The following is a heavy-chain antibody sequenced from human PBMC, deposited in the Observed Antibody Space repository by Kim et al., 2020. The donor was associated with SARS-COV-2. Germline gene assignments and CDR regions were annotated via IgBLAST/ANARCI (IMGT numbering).Heavy chain of an antibody. CDR3: AKDHRYSYGWGYFDL. V-gene: IGHV3-23*01. D-gene: IGHD5-18*01. J-gene: IGHJ2*01. Sequence: DSVKGRFTISRDNSKNTLYLQMNSLRAEDTAVYYCAKDHRYSYGWGYFDLWGRGTLVTVSS.